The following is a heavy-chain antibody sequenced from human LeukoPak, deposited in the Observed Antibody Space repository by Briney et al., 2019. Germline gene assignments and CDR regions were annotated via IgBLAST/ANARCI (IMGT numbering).Heavy chain of an antibody. V-gene: IGHV4-59*01. CDR1: GGSISSYY. J-gene: IGHJ4*02. CDR3: ARERSRYYGSGSYNDY. D-gene: IGHD3-10*01. Sequence: SETLSLTCTVSGGSISSYYWYWIRQPPGKGLEWIGYIYYSGSTNYNPSLKSRVTISVDTSKNQFSLQLSSVTAADTAVYYCARERSRYYGSGSYNDYWGQGTLVTVSS. CDR2: IYYSGST.